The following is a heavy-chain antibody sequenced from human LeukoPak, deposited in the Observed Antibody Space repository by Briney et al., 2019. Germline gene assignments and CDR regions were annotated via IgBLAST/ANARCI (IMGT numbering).Heavy chain of an antibody. CDR2: ISAYNGNT. CDR3: ARVGAFAGTTPPRFDY. D-gene: IGHD1-1*01. J-gene: IGHJ4*02. Sequence: GASVKVSCKASGYTFTSYDISWVRQAPGQGLEWMGWISAYNGNTNYAQKLQGRVTMTTDTSTSTAYMELRSLRSDDTAVYYCARVGAFAGTTPPRFDYWGQGTLVTVSS. CDR1: GYTFTSYD. V-gene: IGHV1-18*01.